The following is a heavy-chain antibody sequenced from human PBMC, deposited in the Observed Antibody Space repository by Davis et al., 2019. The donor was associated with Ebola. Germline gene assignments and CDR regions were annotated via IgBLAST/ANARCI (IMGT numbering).Heavy chain of an antibody. Sequence: MPSETLSLTCTVSGGSISSYYWSWIRQPPGKGLEWIGYIYYSGSTNYNPSLKSRVTISVDTSKNQFSLKLSSVTAADTAVYYCARGGYSGSYLNFDYWGQGTLVTVSS. CDR2: IYYSGST. D-gene: IGHD1-26*01. V-gene: IGHV4-59*01. CDR1: GGSISSYY. J-gene: IGHJ4*02. CDR3: ARGGYSGSYLNFDY.